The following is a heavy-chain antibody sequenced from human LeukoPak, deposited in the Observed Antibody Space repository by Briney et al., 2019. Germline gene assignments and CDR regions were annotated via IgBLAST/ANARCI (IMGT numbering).Heavy chain of an antibody. CDR1: GFTFSSYA. Sequence: GGSLRLSCAASGFTFSSYAMSWVRQAPGKGLEWVSAISGSGGSTYYADSVKGRFTISRDNSKNMVYLELNSLRAEDTAIYYCAKNHEHGRYAGFDFWAEGALVAVSS. D-gene: IGHD2-2*01. J-gene: IGHJ3*01. CDR3: AKNHEHGRYAGFDF. CDR2: ISGSGGST. V-gene: IGHV3-23*01.